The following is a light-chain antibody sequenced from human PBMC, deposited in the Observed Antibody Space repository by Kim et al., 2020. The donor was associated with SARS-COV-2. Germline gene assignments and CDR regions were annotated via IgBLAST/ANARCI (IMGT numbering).Light chain of an antibody. CDR2: DAS. CDR1: QNVGSS. CDR3: HQYNNWPLYS. Sequence: VLTQSPATLSVSPGERATLSCRASQNVGSSLAWYQQKPSQAPRLLIYDASTRATVIPARFSGSGSGTEFTLTISSLQSEDFAVYYCHQYNNWPLYSFGQGTKLEI. V-gene: IGKV3-15*01. J-gene: IGKJ2*03.